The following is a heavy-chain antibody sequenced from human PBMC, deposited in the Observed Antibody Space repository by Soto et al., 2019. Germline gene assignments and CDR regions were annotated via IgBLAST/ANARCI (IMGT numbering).Heavy chain of an antibody. CDR3: ARGLRGALDY. V-gene: IGHV3-33*01. J-gene: IGHJ4*02. D-gene: IGHD5-12*01. CDR2: ISNDENIK. Sequence: GSLRLSCVASGFNFGNFGMHWVRQAPGKGLEWLTVISNDENIKQDSVRGRFAIARDNSKNTLYLHLTSLRAEDTAIYYCARGLRGALDYWGQGTLVTVSS. CDR1: GFNFGNFG.